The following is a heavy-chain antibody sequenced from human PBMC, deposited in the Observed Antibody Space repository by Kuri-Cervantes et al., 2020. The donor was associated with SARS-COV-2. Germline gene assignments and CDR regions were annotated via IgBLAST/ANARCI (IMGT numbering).Heavy chain of an antibody. CDR3: ARDPGYCSSTSCYVAYFDY. CDR1: GFTFSSYG. J-gene: IGHJ4*02. V-gene: IGHV3-23*01. Sequence: GESLKISCAASGFTFSSYGMSWVRQAPGKGLEWVSAIIYSGDSTYYADSVKGRFTISRDNAKNSLYLQMNSLRAEDTAVYYCARDPGYCSSTSCYVAYFDYWGQGTLVTVSS. D-gene: IGHD2-2*01. CDR2: IIYSGDST.